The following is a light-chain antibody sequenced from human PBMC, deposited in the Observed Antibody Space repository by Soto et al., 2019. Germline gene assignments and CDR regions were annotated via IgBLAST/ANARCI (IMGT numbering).Light chain of an antibody. CDR1: QSVSRSY. V-gene: IGKV3D-20*01. J-gene: IGKJ1*01. CDR2: DAS. Sequence: EILLAQSPATLSLSPGDRATLSCGASQSVSRSYLAWYQQKPGLAPRLIIYDASTRATGIPDRFSGSGSGTDFTLTIRRLEPEDFTVYYCHHYETFGQGTKVDIK. CDR3: HHYET.